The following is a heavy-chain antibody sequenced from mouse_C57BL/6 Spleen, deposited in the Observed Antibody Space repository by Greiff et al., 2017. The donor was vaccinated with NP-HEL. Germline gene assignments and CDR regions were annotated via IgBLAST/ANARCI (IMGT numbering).Heavy chain of an antibody. D-gene: IGHD2-4*01. CDR2: IYPGDGDT. Sequence: VKLQQSGAELVKPGASVKISCKASGYAFSSYWMNWVKQRPGKGLEWIGQIYPGDGDTNYNGKFKGKATLTADKSSSTAYMQLSSLTSEDSAVYFCARFYYDYDGAFAYWGQGTLVTVSA. CDR3: ARFYYDYDGAFAY. V-gene: IGHV1-80*01. J-gene: IGHJ3*01. CDR1: GYAFSSYW.